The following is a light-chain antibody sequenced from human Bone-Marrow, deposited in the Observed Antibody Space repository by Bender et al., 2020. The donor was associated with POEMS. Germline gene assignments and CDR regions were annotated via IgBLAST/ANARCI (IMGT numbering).Light chain of an antibody. CDR3: QVGDSSNVV. J-gene: IGLJ2*01. Sequence: SYALTQPPSMSVAPGQTARMSCGGNNIGNKAVHWYQHKPGQSPVLVVYNDDQRPSGIPDRFSGSNSGNTATLTISRAQAGDETDYYCQVGDSSNVVFGGGTKLTVL. V-gene: IGLV3-9*01. CDR1: NIGNKA. CDR2: NDD.